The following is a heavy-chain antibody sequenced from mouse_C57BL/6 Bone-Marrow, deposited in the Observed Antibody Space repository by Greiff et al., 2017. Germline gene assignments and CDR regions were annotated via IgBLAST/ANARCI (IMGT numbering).Heavy chain of an antibody. Sequence: QVQLKQSGAELVRPGASVTLSCKASGYTFTDYEMHWVKQTPVHGLEWIGAIDPETGGTAYNQKFKGKAILTADKSSSTAYMELRGLTSEDSAVYYCTANDYWGQGTTLTVSS. CDR1: GYTFTDYE. V-gene: IGHV1-15*01. CDR3: TANDY. J-gene: IGHJ2*01. CDR2: IDPETGGT.